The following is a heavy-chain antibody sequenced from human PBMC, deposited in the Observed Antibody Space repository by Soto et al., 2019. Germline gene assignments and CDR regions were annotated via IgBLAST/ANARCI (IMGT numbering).Heavy chain of an antibody. V-gene: IGHV4-34*01. D-gene: IGHD3-3*01. J-gene: IGHJ4*02. Sequence: PSETLSLTCAVYGGSLSGYYWSWIRQPPGKGLEWIGEINHSGSTNYSPSLKSRVTILVDTSKNQFSLQLSSLTAPDTAMYYWAGGDFAWEPSTDYWGQGTRVTVSS. CDR1: GGSLSGYY. CDR2: INHSGST. CDR3: AGGDFAWEPSTDY.